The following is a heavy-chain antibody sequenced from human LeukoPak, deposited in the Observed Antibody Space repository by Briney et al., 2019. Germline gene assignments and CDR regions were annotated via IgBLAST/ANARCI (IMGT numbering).Heavy chain of an antibody. CDR2: INSDVSIT. CDR3: ALWGGGGFDY. CDR1: GFTFSSYW. J-gene: IGHJ4*02. Sequence: GSLRLSCAASGFTFSSYWMHWVRQAPGKGLVWVSRINSDVSITSYADSVKGRFTISRDNAKNTLYLQMSSLRAEDTAVYYCALWGGGGFDYWGQGTLVTVSS. V-gene: IGHV3-74*01. D-gene: IGHD3-16*01.